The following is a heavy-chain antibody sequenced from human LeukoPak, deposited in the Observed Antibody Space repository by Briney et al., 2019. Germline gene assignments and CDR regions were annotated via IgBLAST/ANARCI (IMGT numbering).Heavy chain of an antibody. CDR1: GFTFSSYS. CDR2: ISSSSSYI. V-gene: IGHV3-21*01. J-gene: IGHJ4*02. D-gene: IGHD1/OR15-1a*01. Sequence: GGSLRLSCAASGFTFSSYSMNWVRQAPGKGLEWVSSISSSSSYIYYADSVKGRFTIPRDNAKNSLYLQMNSLRAEDTAVYYCARGRGNNLFDYWGQGTLVTVSS. CDR3: ARGRGNNLFDY.